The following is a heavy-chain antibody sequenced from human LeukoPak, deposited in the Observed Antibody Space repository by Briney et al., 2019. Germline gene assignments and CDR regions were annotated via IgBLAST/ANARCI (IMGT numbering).Heavy chain of an antibody. D-gene: IGHD3-10*01. CDR3: AKFRAYYYYYYVDV. J-gene: IGHJ6*03. CDR1: GFTFSSYA. Sequence: GGSLRLSCAASGFTFSSYAMSWVRQAPGKGLEWVSAISGSGGGTYYADSVKGRFTISRDNSKNTLYLQMNSLRAEDTAVYYCAKFRAYYYYYYVDVWGKGTTVTVSS. CDR2: ISGSGGGT. V-gene: IGHV3-23*01.